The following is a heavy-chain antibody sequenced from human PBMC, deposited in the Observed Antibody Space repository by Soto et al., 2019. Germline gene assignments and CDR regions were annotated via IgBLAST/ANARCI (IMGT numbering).Heavy chain of an antibody. CDR2: IIPIFGTA. Sequence: ASVKVSCKASGGTFSSYAISWVRQAPGQGLEWMGGIIPIFGTANYAQKFQGRVTITADESTSTAYMELSSLRSEDTAVYYCARDHNYYDSSGYYYSFDYWGQGTLVTVSS. CDR3: ARDHNYYDSSGYYYSFDY. V-gene: IGHV1-69*13. CDR1: GGTFSSYA. J-gene: IGHJ4*02. D-gene: IGHD3-22*01.